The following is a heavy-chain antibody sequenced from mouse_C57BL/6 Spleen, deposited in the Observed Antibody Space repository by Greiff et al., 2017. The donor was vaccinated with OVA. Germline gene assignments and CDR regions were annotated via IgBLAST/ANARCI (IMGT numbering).Heavy chain of an antibody. V-gene: IGHV2-2*01. CDR1: GFSLTSYG. CDR2: LWSGGST. CDR3: ASLNDGYYAMDY. D-gene: IGHD2-3*01. J-gene: IGHJ4*01. Sequence: VQLQQSGPGLVQPSQSLSITCTVSGFSLTSYGVHWVRQSPGKGLEWLGVLWSGGSTDYNAAFISRLSISKDNSKSQVFFKMNSLQADDTAIYYCASLNDGYYAMDYWGQGTSVTVSS.